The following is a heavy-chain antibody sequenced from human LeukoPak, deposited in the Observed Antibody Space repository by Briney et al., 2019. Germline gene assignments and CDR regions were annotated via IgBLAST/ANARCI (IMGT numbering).Heavy chain of an antibody. J-gene: IGHJ4*02. CDR3: ARSRGYSGSYYFDY. Sequence: GGSLRLSCAASGFTFSSYSMNWVRQAPGKGLEWVSSISSSSSYIYYADSVKGRFTISRDNAKNSLYLQMNSLRAEDTAVYYCARSRGYSGSYYFDYWGQGTLVTVSS. V-gene: IGHV3-21*01. CDR1: GFTFSSYS. CDR2: ISSSSSYI. D-gene: IGHD1-26*01.